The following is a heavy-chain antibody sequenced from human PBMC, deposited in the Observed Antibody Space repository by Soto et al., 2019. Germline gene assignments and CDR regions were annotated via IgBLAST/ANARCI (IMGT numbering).Heavy chain of an antibody. D-gene: IGHD3-9*01. V-gene: IGHV3-7*05. Sequence: GGSLRLSCAASGFTFSLFWMSWVRQAPGKGLEWVANIKQDGSEKYFVDSVKGRFTISRDNAKNSLYLQMNSLRAEDTAVYYCARSREVRDILTGSSTKGYFDYWGQGTLVTVSS. J-gene: IGHJ4*02. CDR1: GFTFSLFW. CDR3: ARSREVRDILTGSSTKGYFDY. CDR2: IKQDGSEK.